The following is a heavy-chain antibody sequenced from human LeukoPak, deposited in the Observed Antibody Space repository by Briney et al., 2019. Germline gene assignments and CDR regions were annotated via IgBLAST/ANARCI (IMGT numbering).Heavy chain of an antibody. Sequence: SETLTLTCAVSGGSISIYCLNWIRQPPPKGLELIGYFCLYRSLKYNPSLERRITVSVDMFRNQFSLNLTSVTAAETSVYNCARGGGSRTYWGQGTLASVSP. J-gene: IGHJ4*02. CDR3: ARGGGSRTY. V-gene: IGHV4-59*01. CDR1: GGSISIYC. D-gene: IGHD1-1*01. CDR2: FCLYRSL.